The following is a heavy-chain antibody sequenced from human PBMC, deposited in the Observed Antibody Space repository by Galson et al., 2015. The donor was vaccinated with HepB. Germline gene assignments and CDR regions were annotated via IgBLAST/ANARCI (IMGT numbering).Heavy chain of an antibody. Sequence: SLRLSCAASGFTFSSYSMNWVRQAPGKGLEWVSYISSSSSYIYYADSVKGRFTISRDNAKNSLYLQMNSLRAEDTAVYYCARDGVPAATSFDYWGQGTLVTVPS. D-gene: IGHD2-2*01. CDR1: GFTFSSYS. V-gene: IGHV3-21*01. CDR3: ARDGVPAATSFDY. J-gene: IGHJ4*02. CDR2: ISSSSSYI.